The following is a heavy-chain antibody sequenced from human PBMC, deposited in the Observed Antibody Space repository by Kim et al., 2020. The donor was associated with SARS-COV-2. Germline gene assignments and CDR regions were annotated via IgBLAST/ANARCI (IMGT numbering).Heavy chain of an antibody. D-gene: IGHD1-26*01. CDR3: TRHGKSGSYYPYYGMDV. CDR2: IRSKANSYAT. Sequence: GGSLRLSCAASGFTFSGSAMHWVRQASGKGLEWVGRIRSKANSYATAYAASVKGRFTISRDDSKNTAYLQMNSLKTEDTAVYYCTRHGKSGSYYPYYGMDVWGQGNTVTVSS. J-gene: IGHJ6*02. CDR1: GFTFSGSA. V-gene: IGHV3-73*01.